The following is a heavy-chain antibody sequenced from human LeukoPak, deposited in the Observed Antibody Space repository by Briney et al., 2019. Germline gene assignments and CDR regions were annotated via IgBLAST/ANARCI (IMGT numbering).Heavy chain of an antibody. CDR3: ARQSLRNTAMVFGY. CDR1: GGSISSYY. Sequence: SETLSLTCTVSGGSISSYYWSWIRHRPGRGLECIGYIYYSGSTNYNPSIKSRVTISVDTSKNQFSLKLSSVTAADTAVYYCARQSLRNTAMVFGYWGQGTLVTVSS. D-gene: IGHD5-18*01. CDR2: IYYSGST. V-gene: IGHV4-59*08. J-gene: IGHJ4*02.